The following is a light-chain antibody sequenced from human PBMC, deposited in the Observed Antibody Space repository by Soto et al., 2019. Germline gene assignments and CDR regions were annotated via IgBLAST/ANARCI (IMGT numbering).Light chain of an antibody. CDR2: GNS. V-gene: IGLV1-40*01. CDR1: SSNIGAGFD. J-gene: IGLJ2*01. Sequence: QAVVTQPPSVSGAPGQRVTISCTGSSSNIGAGFDVHWYHQIAGTAPKLLIYGNSNRPSGVPDRFSGSKSGTSASLAINGLQSDDEADYYCAAWDDSLNGVVFGGGTKLTVL. CDR3: AAWDDSLNGVV.